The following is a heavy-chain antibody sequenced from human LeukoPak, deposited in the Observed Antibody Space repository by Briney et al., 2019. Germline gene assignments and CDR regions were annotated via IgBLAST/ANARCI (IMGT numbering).Heavy chain of an antibody. V-gene: IGHV4-34*01. CDR2: INHGGSI. J-gene: IGHJ4*02. CDR3: ARASQTGITVGYCSGDTCVNYCDS. CDR1: GGSFSGYY. Sequence: SETLSLTCAVSGGSFSGYYWSWIRQPPGKGLEWIGEINHGGSINYNPSLKSRVTISVDTFKNQFFLKLNSVTAADTAVYNCARASQTGITVGYCSGDTCVNYCDSWGQGTLVTVSS. D-gene: IGHD2-15*01.